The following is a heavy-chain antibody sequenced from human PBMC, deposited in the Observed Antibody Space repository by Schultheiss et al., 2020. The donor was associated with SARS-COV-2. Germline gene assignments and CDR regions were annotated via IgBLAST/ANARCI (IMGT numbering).Heavy chain of an antibody. CDR2: IWYDGSIK. J-gene: IGHJ4*02. V-gene: IGHV3-33*08. CDR1: GFSFGSFA. Sequence: GGSLRLSCAASGFSFGSFAVVWVRQAPGKGLEWVAVIWYDGSIKFYADSVKGRFTISRDNAKNSLYLQMNSLRAEDTAVYYCARDLGYYGSGSYTDYWGQGTLVTVSS. D-gene: IGHD3-10*01. CDR3: ARDLGYYGSGSYTDY.